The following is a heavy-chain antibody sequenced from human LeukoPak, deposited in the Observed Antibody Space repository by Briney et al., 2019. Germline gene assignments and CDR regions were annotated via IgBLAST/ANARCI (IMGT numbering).Heavy chain of an antibody. D-gene: IGHD1-26*01. CDR1: GGSISSYY. J-gene: IGHJ3*02. CDR2: IYYSGST. V-gene: IGHV4-59*01. Sequence: SETLSLTCTVSGGSISSYYWSWIRQPPGKGLEWIGYIYYSGSTNYNPSLKSRVTISEDTSKNQFSLKLSSVTAADTAVYYCASLGAGLDAFDIWGQGTMVTVSS. CDR3: ASLGAGLDAFDI.